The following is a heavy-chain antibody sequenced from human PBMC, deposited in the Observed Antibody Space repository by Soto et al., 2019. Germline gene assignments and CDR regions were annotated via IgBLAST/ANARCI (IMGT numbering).Heavy chain of an antibody. CDR3: ATRFLEWPN. V-gene: IGHV3-53*01. CDR2: IYSGGST. D-gene: IGHD3-3*01. Sequence: GGSLRLSCTASGFTFSSDAMNWVRQAPGKGLEWVSVIYSGGSTYYADSVKGRFTISRDNSKNTLYLQMNSLRVEDTAVYYCATRFLEWPNWGQGTLVTVSS. J-gene: IGHJ4*02. CDR1: GFTFSSDA.